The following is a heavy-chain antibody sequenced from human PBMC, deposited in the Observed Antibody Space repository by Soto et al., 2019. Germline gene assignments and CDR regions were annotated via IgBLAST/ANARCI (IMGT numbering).Heavy chain of an antibody. J-gene: IGHJ6*03. Sequence: ASVKVSCKASGYTFTSYYMHWVRQAPGQGLEWMGIINPSGGSTSYAQKFQGRVTMTRDTSTXTVYXXXXXXXXEDTXXXXXXXXXXXXXXTNGVXSRPRRGDGYYYYMDVWGKGTTVTVSS. D-gene: IGHD2-8*01. V-gene: IGHV1-46*01. CDR1: GYTFTSYY. CDR3: XXXXXXXXXTNGVXSRPRRGDGYYYYMDV. CDR2: INPSGGST.